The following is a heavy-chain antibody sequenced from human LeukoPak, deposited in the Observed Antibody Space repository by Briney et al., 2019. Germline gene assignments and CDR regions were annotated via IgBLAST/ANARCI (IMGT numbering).Heavy chain of an antibody. J-gene: IGHJ3*02. CDR2: IYTSGST. CDR3: ARLAYNWNYGASLGI. D-gene: IGHD1-7*01. Sequence: SETLSLTCTVSGVSITGNDQFWSWIRQPPGKGLEWIGYIYTSGSTNYNPSLKSRVTISVDTSKNQFSLKLSSVTAADTAVYYCARLAYNWNYGASLGIWGQGTMVTVSS. CDR1: GVSITGNDQF. V-gene: IGHV4-4*09.